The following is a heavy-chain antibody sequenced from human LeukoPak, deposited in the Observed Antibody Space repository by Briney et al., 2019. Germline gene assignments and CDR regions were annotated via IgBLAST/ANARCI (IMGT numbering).Heavy chain of an antibody. V-gene: IGHV3-7*01. CDR1: GFTFRSFW. D-gene: IGHD3-10*01. Sequence: GGSLRLSCAASGFTFRSFWMSWVRQAPGKGLEWVANIKLDGSEKFYVDSVKGRFTISRDNAKNLLYLQMKSLRVEDTAVYYCTRDIKLSTSYYFDNWGQGTLVTVSS. J-gene: IGHJ4*02. CDR2: IKLDGSEK. CDR3: TRDIKLSTSYYFDN.